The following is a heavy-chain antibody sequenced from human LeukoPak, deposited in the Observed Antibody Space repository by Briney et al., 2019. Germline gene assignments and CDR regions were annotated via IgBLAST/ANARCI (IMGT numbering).Heavy chain of an antibody. V-gene: IGHV4-34*01. J-gene: IGHJ6*03. CDR3: AGWLRFYYYYYYMDV. CDR2: INHSGST. CDR1: GGSFSGYY. Sequence: SETLSLTCAVYGGSFSGYYWSWIRQPPGKGLEWIGEINHSGSTNYNPSLKSRVTISVDTSKNQFSLKLSSVTAADTAVYYCAGWLRFYYYYYYMDVWGKGTTVTISS. D-gene: IGHD5-12*01.